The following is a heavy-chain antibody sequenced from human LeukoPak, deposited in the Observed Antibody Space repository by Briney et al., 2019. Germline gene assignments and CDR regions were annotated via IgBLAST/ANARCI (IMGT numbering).Heavy chain of an antibody. D-gene: IGHD4-17*01. V-gene: IGHV1-46*01. J-gene: IGHJ5*02. CDR2: INPSGGFT. Sequence: ASVKVSCKASGYTFTSYYMHWVRQAPGQGLEWMGIINPSGGFTSYAQKFQGRVTMTRDTSTSTVYFELSSLRSEDTAAYYCARADCGDYGEWFDPWGQGTLVSVSS. CDR3: ARADCGDYGEWFDP. CDR1: GYTFTSYY.